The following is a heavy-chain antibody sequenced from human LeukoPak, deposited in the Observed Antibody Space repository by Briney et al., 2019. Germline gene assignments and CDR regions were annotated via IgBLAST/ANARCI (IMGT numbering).Heavy chain of an antibody. CDR2: IYYSGST. V-gene: IGHV4-61*01. J-gene: IGHJ5*02. CDR1: GASISSNTYY. D-gene: IGHD2-8*01. CDR3: AREYCTNGVCYRGGYNWFDP. Sequence: SETLSLTCTVSGASISSNTYYWGWIRQSPGKGLEWIGYIYYSGSTNYNPSLKSRVTISVDTSKNQFSLKLSSVTAADTAVYYCAREYCTNGVCYRGGYNWFDPWGQGTLVTVSS.